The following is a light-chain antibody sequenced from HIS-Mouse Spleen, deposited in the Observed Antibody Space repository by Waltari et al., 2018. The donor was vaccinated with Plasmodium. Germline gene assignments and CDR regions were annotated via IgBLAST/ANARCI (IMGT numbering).Light chain of an antibody. CDR1: QSVSSN. CDR3: QQYNNWSFT. Sequence: EIVMTPSPATLSVSPGERAPLSCRASQSVSSNLAWYQQKPGQAPRLPIYGASTRATGIPARFSGSGSGTEFTLTISSLQSEDFAVYYCQQYNNWSFTFGPGTKVDIK. CDR2: GAS. J-gene: IGKJ3*01. V-gene: IGKV3-15*01.